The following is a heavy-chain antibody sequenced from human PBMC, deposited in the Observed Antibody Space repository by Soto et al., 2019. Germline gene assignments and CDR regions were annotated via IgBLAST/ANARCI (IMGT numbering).Heavy chain of an antibody. D-gene: IGHD6-19*01. V-gene: IGHV3-23*01. Sequence: GGSLRLSCAASGFPFGENAMIWVRQAPGKGLEWVSGISDSGATTYYAGSVRGRFTISRDNSKNTLYLQMKSLRAEDSASYYCAKEDTSSGSLDYWGQGALVTVSS. CDR3: AKEDTSSGSLDY. CDR2: ISDSGATT. CDR1: GFPFGENA. J-gene: IGHJ4*02.